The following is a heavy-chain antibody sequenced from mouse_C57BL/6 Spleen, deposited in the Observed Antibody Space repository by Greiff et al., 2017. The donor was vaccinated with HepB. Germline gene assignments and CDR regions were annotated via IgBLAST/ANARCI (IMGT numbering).Heavy chain of an antibody. V-gene: IGHV5-17*01. CDR1: GFTFSDYG. Sequence: EVQLVESGGGLVKPGGSLKLSCAASGFTFSDYGMHWVRQAPEKGLERVAYISSGSSTIYYADTVKGRFTIFSENAKNTLFLQMTSLRSEDTTMYYSARRYYGYFDYLGQGTTLTVSS. J-gene: IGHJ2*01. D-gene: IGHD1-1*01. CDR2: ISSGSSTI. CDR3: ARRYYGYFDY.